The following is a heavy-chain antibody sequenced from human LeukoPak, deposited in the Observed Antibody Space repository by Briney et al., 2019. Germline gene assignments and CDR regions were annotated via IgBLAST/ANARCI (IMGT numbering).Heavy chain of an antibody. CDR1: GFTFSSYA. V-gene: IGHV3-30-3*01. Sequence: GGSLRLSCAASGFTFSSYAIHWVRQAPGKGLEWVAVISYDGSNKYYADSVKGRFTISRDNSKNTLYLQMNSLRAEDTAVYYCAREGYSYDAFDIWGQGTMVTVSS. D-gene: IGHD4-23*01. CDR2: ISYDGSNK. J-gene: IGHJ3*02. CDR3: AREGYSYDAFDI.